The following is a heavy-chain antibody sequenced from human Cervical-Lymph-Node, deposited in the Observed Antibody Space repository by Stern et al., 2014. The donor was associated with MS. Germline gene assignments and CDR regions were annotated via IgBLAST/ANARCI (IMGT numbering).Heavy chain of an antibody. V-gene: IGHV3-66*02. Sequence: EMQLVESGGGLVQPGGSLRLSCAASGFTVSSNYMSWVRQAPGKGLEWVSVIYIGGTTYYADSVKGRFTISRDNSKNTLYLQMNSLRVEDTAVYYCARDRSGSYYNWYFGLWGRGTLVTVSS. CDR1: GFTVSSNY. CDR2: IYIGGTT. CDR3: ARDRSGSYYNWYFGL. J-gene: IGHJ2*01. D-gene: IGHD1-26*01.